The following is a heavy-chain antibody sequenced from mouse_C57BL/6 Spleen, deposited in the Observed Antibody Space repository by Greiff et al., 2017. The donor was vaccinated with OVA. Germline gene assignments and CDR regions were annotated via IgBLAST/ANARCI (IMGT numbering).Heavy chain of an antibody. CDR2: IYPGDGDT. CDR3: ARSVEGFAY. V-gene: IGHV1-82*01. CDR1: GYAFSSSW. Sequence: QVQLQQSGPELVKPGASVKISCKASGYAFSSSWMNWVKQRPGKGLEWIGRIYPGDGDTNYNGKFKGKATLTADKSSSTAYMQLSSLTSEDSAVYCCARSVEGFAYWGQGTLVTVSA. J-gene: IGHJ3*01.